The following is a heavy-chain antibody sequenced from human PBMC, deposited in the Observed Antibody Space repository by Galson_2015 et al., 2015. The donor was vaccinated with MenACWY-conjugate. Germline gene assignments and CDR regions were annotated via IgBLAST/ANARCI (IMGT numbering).Heavy chain of an antibody. CDR2: VNSDGSGT. D-gene: IGHD3-16*01. V-gene: IGHV3-74*01. CDR1: GFTFSSYW. J-gene: IGHJ6*03. CDR3: ARSYVPGSDRKNYYMDV. Sequence: SLRLSCAASGFTFSSYWMHWVRQAPGKGLVWVSRVNSDGSGTGYADSVKSRFTISRDNAKNMLFLQMNSLKVEDTAVYYCARSYVPGSDRKNYYMDVGGRGTTGTVSS.